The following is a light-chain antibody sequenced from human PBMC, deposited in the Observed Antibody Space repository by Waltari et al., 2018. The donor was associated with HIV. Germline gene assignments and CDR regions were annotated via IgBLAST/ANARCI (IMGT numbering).Light chain of an antibody. CDR3: MQALQTPLT. Sequence: DIVMTQSPLSLPVTPGGPASISCRSSQSLLHSNGYNYLDWYLQKPGQSPQLLIYLGFHRASGVPDRFSGTGSGTEFTLKISRVEAEDVGVYYCMQALQTPLTFGPGTKVDIE. J-gene: IGKJ3*01. V-gene: IGKV2-28*01. CDR2: LGF. CDR1: QSLLHSNGYNY.